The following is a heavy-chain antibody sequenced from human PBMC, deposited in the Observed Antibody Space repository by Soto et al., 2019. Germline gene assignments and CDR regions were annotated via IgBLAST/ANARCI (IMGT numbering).Heavy chain of an antibody. D-gene: IGHD2-2*01. Sequence: EVQLLESGGGLVQPGGSLRLSCAASGFTFSSYAMSWVRQAPGKGLEWVSAISGSGGSTYYADSVKGRFTISRDNSKNTLYLQMNSLRAEDTAVYYCAKDSEDIVVVPAARRFDYWRQGSLVTVSS. J-gene: IGHJ4*02. CDR1: GFTFSSYA. CDR2: ISGSGGST. CDR3: AKDSEDIVVVPAARRFDY. V-gene: IGHV3-23*01.